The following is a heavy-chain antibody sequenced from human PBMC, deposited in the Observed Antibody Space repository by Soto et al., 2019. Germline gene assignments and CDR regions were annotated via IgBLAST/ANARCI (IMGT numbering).Heavy chain of an antibody. CDR2: IYSRGNT. J-gene: IGHJ4*02. Sequence: SETLSLTCTVSGGSISSGLYYWTWIRQHPGKGLEWIGYIYSRGNTYYTPSLKSRVNIAVDTSKNQFSLRLSSVTAADTAVYYCARGINYDYIWGSYQQGYFDYRGQGTLVTVPS. V-gene: IGHV4-31*03. CDR1: GGSISSGLYY. CDR3: ARGINYDYIWGSYQQGYFDY. D-gene: IGHD3-16*02.